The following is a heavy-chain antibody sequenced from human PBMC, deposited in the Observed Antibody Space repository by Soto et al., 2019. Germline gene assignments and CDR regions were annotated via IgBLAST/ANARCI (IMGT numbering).Heavy chain of an antibody. V-gene: IGHV4-31*03. D-gene: IGHD3-16*01. J-gene: IGHJ4*02. CDR1: GGSISSGGYY. CDR2: IYYSGST. Sequence: PSETLSLTCTVSGGSISSGGYYWSWVRQPPEKGLEWIGYIYYSGSTYYNPSLKSRVTISVDTSKNQFSLKLSSVTAADTAVYYCARAPGLGTFDYWGQGTLVTVSS. CDR3: ARAPGLGTFDY.